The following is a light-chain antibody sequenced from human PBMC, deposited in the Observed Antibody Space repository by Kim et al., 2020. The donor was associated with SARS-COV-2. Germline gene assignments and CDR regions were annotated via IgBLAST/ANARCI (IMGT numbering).Light chain of an antibody. CDR2: DAS. CDR1: QSISNY. J-gene: IGKJ4*01. CDR3: HKTYSTTLT. Sequence: DIQMTQSPSSLSASVGDRVTITCRASQSISNYLDWYQQKPGKAPKLLIYDASSLQSGVPSRFSGSGSGTDFTLTISSLQPEDFASYYCHKTYSTTLTCGGGTKVDIK. V-gene: IGKV1-39*01.